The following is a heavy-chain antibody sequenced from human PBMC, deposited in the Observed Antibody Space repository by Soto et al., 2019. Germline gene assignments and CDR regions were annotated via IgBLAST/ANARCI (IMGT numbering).Heavy chain of an antibody. V-gene: IGHV4-31*03. J-gene: IGHJ4*02. CDR1: GGPISSGGYY. D-gene: IGHD6-13*01. CDR3: ARGGSSSPYFDD. CDR2: IYYSGST. Sequence: QVQLQESGPGLVKPSQTLSLTCTVSGGPISSGGYYWSWIRQHPGKGLEWIGYIYYSGSTYYNPSLKSRVTISVDTSKKQFSLKLSSVTAADTAVYYCARGGSSSPYFDDWGQGTLVTVSS.